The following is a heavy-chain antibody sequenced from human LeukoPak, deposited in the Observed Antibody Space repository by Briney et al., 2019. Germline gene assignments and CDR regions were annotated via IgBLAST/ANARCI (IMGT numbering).Heavy chain of an antibody. Sequence: SETLSLTCSVSGYSLTSGYYWAWIRQPPGKGLEWIGSIYHSGSTYYNASLKSQVSISIDTSKNRFSLKLTSVTAADTAVYYCARQTGSGLFILPGGQGTLVTVSS. D-gene: IGHD3/OR15-3a*01. J-gene: IGHJ4*02. CDR2: IYHSGST. CDR1: GYSLTSGYY. V-gene: IGHV4-38-2*02. CDR3: ARQTGSGLFILP.